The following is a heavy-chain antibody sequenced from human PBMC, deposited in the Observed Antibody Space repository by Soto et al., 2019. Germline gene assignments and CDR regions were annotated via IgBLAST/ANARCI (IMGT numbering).Heavy chain of an antibody. CDR2: IYPGDSDT. J-gene: IGHJ5*01. CDR3: ARLPGCSRRDNGFGL. V-gene: IGHV5-51*01. Sequence: GESLKISCKGSGYSFTSYWIGWVRQMPGKGLEWMGIIYPGDSDTRYSPSFQGQVTISADKSISTAYLQWSSLKASDTAMYYCARLPGCSRRDNGFGLWGQGTLGTVSS. D-gene: IGHD1-26*01. CDR1: GYSFTSYW.